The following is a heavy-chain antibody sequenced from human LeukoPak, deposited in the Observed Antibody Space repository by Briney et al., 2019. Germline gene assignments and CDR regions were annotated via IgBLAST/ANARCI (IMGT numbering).Heavy chain of an antibody. CDR2: IIPILGIA. J-gene: IGHJ3*02. CDR3: ARAPLGYCSSTSCRRTYYYDSRGYLLGHVFDI. D-gene: IGHD2-2*01. CDR1: GGTFSSYT. Sequence: ASVKVSCKASGGTFSSYTISWVRQAPGQGLEWMGRIIPILGIANYAQKFQGRVTITADKSTSTAYMELSSLGSEDTAVYYCARAPLGYCSSTSCRRTYYYDSRGYLLGHVFDIWGQGTMVTVSS. V-gene: IGHV1-69*02.